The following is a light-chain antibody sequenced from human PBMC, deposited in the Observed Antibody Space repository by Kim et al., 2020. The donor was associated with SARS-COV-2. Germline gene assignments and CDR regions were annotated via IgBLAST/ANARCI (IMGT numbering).Light chain of an antibody. CDR2: DAY. J-gene: IGKJ2*01. CDR1: SSDSSY. CDR3: QQRKNWPGYT. Sequence: LDPGERAPLPGRARSSDSSYLAWNEQKPGQAPRLLSYDAYKGPTGIPAGLRGSGSGTDFTLTNRSGGPGDFAVFYCQQRKNWPGYTWGQGTKGEI. V-gene: IGKV3-11*01.